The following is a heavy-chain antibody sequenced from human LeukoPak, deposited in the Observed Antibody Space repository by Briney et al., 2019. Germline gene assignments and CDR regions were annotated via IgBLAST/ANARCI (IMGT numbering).Heavy chain of an antibody. Sequence: SETLSLTCTVSGGSISSYYWSWIRQPPGKGLEWIGYIYYSGSTNYNPSLKSRVTISVDTSKNQFSLKLSSVTAADTAVYYCATGPGIAAMDYWGQGTLVTVSS. D-gene: IGHD6-13*01. CDR2: IYYSGST. J-gene: IGHJ4*02. CDR1: GGSISSYY. V-gene: IGHV4-59*01. CDR3: ATGPGIAAMDY.